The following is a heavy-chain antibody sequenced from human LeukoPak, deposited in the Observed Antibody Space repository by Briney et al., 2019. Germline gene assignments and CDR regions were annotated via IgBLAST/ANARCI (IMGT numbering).Heavy chain of an antibody. CDR2: ISYDGSNK. V-gene: IGHV3-30*04. Sequence: GGSLRLSCAASGFTFSSYAMHWVRQAPGKGLEWVAVISYDGSNKYYADSVKGRFTISRDNSKNMLYLQMNSLRAEDTAVYYCARSDYGDYVLDDWGQGTLVTVSS. CDR1: GFTFSSYA. J-gene: IGHJ4*02. CDR3: ARSDYGDYVLDD. D-gene: IGHD4-17*01.